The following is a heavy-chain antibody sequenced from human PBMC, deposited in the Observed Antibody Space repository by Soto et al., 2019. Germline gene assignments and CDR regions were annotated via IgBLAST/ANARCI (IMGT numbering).Heavy chain of an antibody. CDR1: GYTFTSYA. V-gene: IGHV1-3*01. CDR3: ARNYYGWGSYLS. J-gene: IGHJ5*02. D-gene: IGHD3-10*01. CDR2: INAGNGNT. Sequence: ASVKVSCKASGYTFTSYAMHWVRQAPGQRLEWMGWINAGNGNTKYSQKFQGRVTITRDTSASTAYMELSSLRAEDTAVYYCARNYYGWGSYLSWGQETWVTVSS.